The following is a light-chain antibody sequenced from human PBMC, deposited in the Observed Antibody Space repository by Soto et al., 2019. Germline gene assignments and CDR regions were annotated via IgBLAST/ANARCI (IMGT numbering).Light chain of an antibody. V-gene: IGLV2-14*01. Sequence: QSVLTQPASVSGSPGQSVTISCTGTSNDVGAYNYVSWYQQQLGKAPKLMIYEVSNRPSGISNRFSGSKSGNTASLTISGLQAEDEADYYCSSYTTSITHVFGTGTKLTVL. J-gene: IGLJ1*01. CDR1: SNDVGAYNY. CDR2: EVS. CDR3: SSYTTSITHV.